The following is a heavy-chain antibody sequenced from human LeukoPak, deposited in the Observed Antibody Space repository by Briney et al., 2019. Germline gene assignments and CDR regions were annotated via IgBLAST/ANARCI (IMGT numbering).Heavy chain of an antibody. CDR3: ARGAWATRLGS. CDR1: GESPNSYY. Sequence: SETLSLTCAVYGESPNSYYWSWVRQPPGEGLEWIGEIYESGTTEYNPSFKSRVTISMVPSKQQFSLSLSSVTAADTAVYYCARGAWATRLGSWGLGTPVIVSS. J-gene: IGHJ4*02. CDR2: IYESGTT. D-gene: IGHD2-15*01. V-gene: IGHV4-34*01.